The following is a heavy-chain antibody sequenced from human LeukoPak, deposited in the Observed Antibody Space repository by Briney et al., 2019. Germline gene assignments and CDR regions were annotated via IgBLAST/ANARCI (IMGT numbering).Heavy chain of an antibody. CDR2: ISAYNGNT. J-gene: IGHJ4*02. V-gene: IGHV1-18*01. D-gene: IGHD2-15*01. CDR3: ARVVYCSGGSCYRENDY. CDR1: GYTFTSYG. Sequence: ASVKVSCKASGYTFTSYGISWVRQAPGQGLEWMGWISAYNGNTNYAQELQGRVTMTTDTSTSTAYMELRSLRSDDTAVYYCARVVYCSGGSCYRENDYWGQGTLVTVSS.